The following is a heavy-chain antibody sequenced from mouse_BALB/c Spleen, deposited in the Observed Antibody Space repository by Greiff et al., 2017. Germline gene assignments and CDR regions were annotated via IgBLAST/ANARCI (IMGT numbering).Heavy chain of an antibody. CDR3: ARGSDYDAWFAY. CDR1: GFNIKDTY. CDR2: IDPANGNT. J-gene: IGHJ3*01. D-gene: IGHD2-4*01. Sequence: VQLKESGAELVKPGASVKLSCTASGFNIKDTYMHWVKQRPEQGLEWIGRIDPANGNTKYDPKFQGKATITADTSSNTAYLQLSSLTSEDTAVYYCARGSDYDAWFAYWGQGTLVTVSA. V-gene: IGHV14-3*02.